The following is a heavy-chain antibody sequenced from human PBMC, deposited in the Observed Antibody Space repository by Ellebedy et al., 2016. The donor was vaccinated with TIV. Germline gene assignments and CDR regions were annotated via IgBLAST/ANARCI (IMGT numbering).Heavy chain of an antibody. D-gene: IGHD4-23*01. V-gene: IGHV1-2*02. Sequence: ASVKVSCXASGYTFTGYYMHWVRQAPGQGLEWMGWINPNSGGTNYAQKFQGRVTMTRDTSISTAYMELSRLRSDDTAVYYCARDRSTVADINWFDPWGQGTLVTVSS. CDR1: GYTFTGYY. CDR2: INPNSGGT. CDR3: ARDRSTVADINWFDP. J-gene: IGHJ5*02.